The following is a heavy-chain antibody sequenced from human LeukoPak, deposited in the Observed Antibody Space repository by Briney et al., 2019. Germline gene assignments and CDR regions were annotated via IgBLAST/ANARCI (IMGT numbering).Heavy chain of an antibody. CDR2: ISSSGTTM. CDR3: AKGHTYGMI. D-gene: IGHD2-8*01. Sequence: GGSLRLSCAASGFTFSDYYMSWMRQPPGKGLEWVAYISSSGTTMDYAKSVEGRLTLSTDHAKHSLYMQMNSLEAEDTAVYYCAKGHTYGMIWGQGTLVSVSS. CDR1: GFTFSDYY. V-gene: IGHV3-11*01. J-gene: IGHJ4*02.